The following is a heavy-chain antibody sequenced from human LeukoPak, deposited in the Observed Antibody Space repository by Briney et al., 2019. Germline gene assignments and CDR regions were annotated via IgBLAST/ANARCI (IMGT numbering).Heavy chain of an antibody. D-gene: IGHD6-13*01. V-gene: IGHV5-51*01. CDR2: IYPGDSDT. CDR1: GYSFTSYW. J-gene: IGHJ6*02. Sequence: GESLKISCQGSGYSFTSYWIGWVRQMPGKGLEWMGIIYPGDSDTRYSPSFQGQVTISADKSISTAYLQWSSLKASDTAMYYCARLLTNYTRLYSSSWWYYYYGMDVWGQGTTVTVSS. CDR3: ARLLTNYTRLYSSSWWYYYYGMDV.